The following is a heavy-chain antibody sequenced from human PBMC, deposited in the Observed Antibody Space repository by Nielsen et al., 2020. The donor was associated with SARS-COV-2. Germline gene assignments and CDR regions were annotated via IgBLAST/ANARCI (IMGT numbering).Heavy chain of an antibody. CDR1: GYTFTSYG. CDR2: ISAYNGNT. V-gene: IGHV1-18*01. D-gene: IGHD5-18*01. CDR3: TKTGYSYGRTSYYYYGMDV. Sequence: ASVKVSCKASGYTFTSYGISWVRQAPGQGLEWMGWISAYNGNTNYAQELQGRVTITADESTSTAYMELSSLRSEDTAVYYCTKTGYSYGRTSYYYYGMDVWGQGTTVTVSS. J-gene: IGHJ6*02.